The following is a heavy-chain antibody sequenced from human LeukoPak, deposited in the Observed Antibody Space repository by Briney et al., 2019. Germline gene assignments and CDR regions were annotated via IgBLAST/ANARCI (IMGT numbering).Heavy chain of an antibody. CDR1: GFSFSNYA. Sequence: GGSLRLSCEASGFSFSNYAMSWVRQAPGKGLEWVSVISGSGNSMYYADSVKGRFTMSRDNSKNTLYLQVSSLRAEDTAVYYCAKAPIVVVAATYFDCWGQGTLVTVSS. J-gene: IGHJ4*02. V-gene: IGHV3-23*01. CDR2: ISGSGNSM. CDR3: AKAPIVVVAATYFDC. D-gene: IGHD2-15*01.